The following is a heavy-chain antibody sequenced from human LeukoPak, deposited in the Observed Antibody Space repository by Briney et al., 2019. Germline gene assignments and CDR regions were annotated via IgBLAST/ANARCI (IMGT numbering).Heavy chain of an antibody. CDR3: ARYREAKYFDY. D-gene: IGHD1-26*01. Sequence: GGSLRLSCAASGFTFSSYGMHWVRQAPGKGLEWVAVISYDGSNKYYADSVKGRFTISRDNAKNSLYLQMNSLGAEDTAVYYCARYREAKYFDYWGQGTLVTVSS. J-gene: IGHJ4*02. V-gene: IGHV3-30*03. CDR2: ISYDGSNK. CDR1: GFTFSSYG.